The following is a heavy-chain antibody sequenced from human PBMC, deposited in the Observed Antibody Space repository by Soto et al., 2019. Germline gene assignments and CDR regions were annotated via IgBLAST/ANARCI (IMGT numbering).Heavy chain of an antibody. CDR2: VSFDGDFK. J-gene: IGHJ3*01. V-gene: IGHV3-30-3*01. D-gene: IGHD3-10*01. CDR3: ARHPPTPITFEAFDL. CDR1: GFTFSNYP. Sequence: QVLLVESGGGVVQPGRSLRLSCAASGFTFSNYPMHWVRQVPGKGLEWVALVSFDGDFKNYADSVKGRLTISRDNSKKTLYLHMNNLRPEDTAIYYCARHPPTPITFEAFDLWGHGTMVTVSS.